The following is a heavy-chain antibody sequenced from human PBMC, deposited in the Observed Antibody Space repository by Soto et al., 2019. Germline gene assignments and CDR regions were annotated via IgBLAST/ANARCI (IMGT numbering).Heavy chain of an antibody. CDR3: ARGLGSTGCYACTDY. CDR2: IIPIFGTA. Sequence: GASVKVSCKASGGTFSSYAISWVRQAPGQGLEWMGGIIPIFGTANYAQKFQGRVTITADESTSTAYMELSSLRSEDTAVYYCARGLGSTGCYACTDYWGQGTLVTVSS. J-gene: IGHJ4*02. D-gene: IGHD2-2*01. V-gene: IGHV1-69*13. CDR1: GGTFSSYA.